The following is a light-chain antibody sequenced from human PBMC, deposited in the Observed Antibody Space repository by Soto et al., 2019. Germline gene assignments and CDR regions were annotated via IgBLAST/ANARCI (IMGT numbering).Light chain of an antibody. Sequence: LTQPASVSGSPGQSITISCTGTSSDVGGYNYVSWYQQHPGKAPKLMIYEVSDLPSGVSNRFSGSKSGTTASLTISGLKAENEADYYCSSYTITSTSVFGTVTKV. V-gene: IGLV2-14*01. CDR3: SSYTITSTSV. CDR1: SSDVGGYNY. CDR2: EVS. J-gene: IGLJ1*01.